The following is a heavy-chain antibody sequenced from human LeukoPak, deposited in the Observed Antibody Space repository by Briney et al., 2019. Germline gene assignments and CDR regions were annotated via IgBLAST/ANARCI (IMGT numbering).Heavy chain of an antibody. Sequence: ASAKVSCKASGYTFTGYYMHWVRQAPGQGLEWMGGINPNSGGPNYAQKFQGRVTMTRDTSISTAYMALSRLRSDDTAVYYCARDLVVGGSYYLFDYGGQGTLVTVSS. CDR2: INPNSGGP. V-gene: IGHV1-2*02. CDR3: ARDLVVGGSYYLFDY. CDR1: GYTFTGYY. D-gene: IGHD1-26*01. J-gene: IGHJ4*02.